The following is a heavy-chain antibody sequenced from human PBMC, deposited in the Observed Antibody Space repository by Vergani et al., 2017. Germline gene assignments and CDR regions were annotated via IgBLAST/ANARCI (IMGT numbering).Heavy chain of an antibody. CDR1: GFTFSNFG. Sequence: QVQLVESAGGVVQPGGSLRLSCAASGFTFSNFGMHWIRQAPGKGLEWVAVIWYDGSNKYYGDSVKGRFTISRDNSKNTLYLQMNSLRVEDTAVYYCARWGNEKRLDSWGQGTLVTVSS. D-gene: IGHD1-1*01. CDR2: IWYDGSNK. J-gene: IGHJ5*01. V-gene: IGHV3-33*01. CDR3: ARWGNEKRLDS.